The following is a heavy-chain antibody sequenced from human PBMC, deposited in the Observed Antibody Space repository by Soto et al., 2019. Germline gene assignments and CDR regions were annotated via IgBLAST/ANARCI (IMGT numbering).Heavy chain of an antibody. V-gene: IGHV4-34*01. Sequence: SETLSLTCGVYGGSFSGYYWSWIRQPPGKGLECIGEINRSGSTNYNPSLKSRVTISVDTSKNQLSLKLRSMTAADTAVYYCARVGGVVYAIRYYYSYYGMDVWGQGNTVTVSS. J-gene: IGHJ6*02. CDR3: ARVGGVVYAIRYYYSYYGMDV. CDR2: INRSGST. CDR1: GGSFSGYY. D-gene: IGHD2-8*02.